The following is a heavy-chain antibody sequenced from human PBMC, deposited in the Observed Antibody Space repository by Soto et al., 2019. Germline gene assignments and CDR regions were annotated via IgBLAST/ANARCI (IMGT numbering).Heavy chain of an antibody. Sequence: HHGGSLRLSCGASGFTVSSNDMSWVRQSPGKGLEWVSVIYSCVSTYYADSVKGRFTISRDNAKNTLFLQMNSLRAEDTAVYYCARASMAAAGYYFDYWGQGTRVTVSS. CDR3: ARASMAAAGYYFDY. CDR1: GFTVSSND. D-gene: IGHD6-13*01. CDR2: IYSCVST. J-gene: IGHJ4*02. V-gene: IGHV3-53*01.